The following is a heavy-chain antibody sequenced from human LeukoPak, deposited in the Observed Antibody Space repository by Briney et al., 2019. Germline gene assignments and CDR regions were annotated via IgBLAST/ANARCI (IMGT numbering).Heavy chain of an antibody. J-gene: IGHJ4*02. Sequence: GGSLRLSCVVSGFTFSSYAMTWVRQAPGKALEWVSDISDSGGHTYYADSVRGRFTISRDNSKNTLYLQMNSLRAEDTAMYYCAKPIYYTSGTYSPGDFWGQGTLVTVSS. CDR1: GFTFSSYA. CDR3: AKPIYYTSGTYSPGDF. CDR2: ISDSGGHT. D-gene: IGHD3-10*01. V-gene: IGHV3-23*01.